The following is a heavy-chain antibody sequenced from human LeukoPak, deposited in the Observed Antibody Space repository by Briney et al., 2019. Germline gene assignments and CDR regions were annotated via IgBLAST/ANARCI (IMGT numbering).Heavy chain of an antibody. CDR1: AYNFTIYR. J-gene: IGHJ4*02. Sequence: EASVKVSCTASAYNFTIYRISWMRQAPGQGLEWMGWISAYNGNTNYAQKLQGRVTMTTDTSTSTAYMELRSLRSDDTAVYYCARGSPDIVVLVSAPWYFDYWGQGTLVTVSS. CDR2: ISAYNGNT. D-gene: IGHD2-15*01. V-gene: IGHV1-18*01. CDR3: ARGSPDIVVLVSAPWYFDY.